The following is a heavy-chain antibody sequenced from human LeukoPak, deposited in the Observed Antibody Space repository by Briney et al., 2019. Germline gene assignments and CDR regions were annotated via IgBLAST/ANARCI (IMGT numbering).Heavy chain of an antibody. J-gene: IGHJ4*02. V-gene: IGHV1-3*04. CDR2: INTGNGNT. CDR1: GYTLTSYA. D-gene: IGHD4-11*01. CDR3: ARGGSRMTTFYIIDY. Sequence: ASVKVSCKASGYTLTSYAIHWVRQAPGQRPEWMGWINTGNGNTKYSQKSQGRVTITRDTSANTAYMELSSLRFEDTAVYYCARGGSRMTTFYIIDYWGQGTLVTVSS.